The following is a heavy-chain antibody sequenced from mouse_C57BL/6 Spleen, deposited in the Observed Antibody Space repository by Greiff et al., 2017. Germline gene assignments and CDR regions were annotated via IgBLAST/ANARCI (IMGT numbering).Heavy chain of an antibody. Sequence: QVQLQQSGAELVKPGASVKLSCKASGYTFTSYWMHWVKQRPGQGLEWIGMIHPNSGSTNYNEKFKSKATLTVDKSSSTAYMQLSSLTSEDSAVYYCVPYGNYPFAYWGQGTLVTVSA. V-gene: IGHV1-64*01. D-gene: IGHD2-10*02. CDR2: IHPNSGST. CDR3: VPYGNYPFAY. CDR1: GYTFTSYW. J-gene: IGHJ3*01.